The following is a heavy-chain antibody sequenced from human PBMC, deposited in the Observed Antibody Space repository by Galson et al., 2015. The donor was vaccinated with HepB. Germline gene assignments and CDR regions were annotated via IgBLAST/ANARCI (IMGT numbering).Heavy chain of an antibody. D-gene: IGHD3-3*01. CDR1: GFTFSSYS. V-gene: IGHV3-30-3*01. Sequence: SLRLSCAASGFTFSSYSMHWVRQAPGKGLEWVAVISYDGSNKYYADSVKGRFTISRDNSKNTLYLQMNSLRAEDTAVYYCARVRSEQPGRFLEWLLYDYWGPGTLVTASS. CDR3: ARVRSEQPGRFLEWLLYDY. CDR2: ISYDGSNK. J-gene: IGHJ4*02.